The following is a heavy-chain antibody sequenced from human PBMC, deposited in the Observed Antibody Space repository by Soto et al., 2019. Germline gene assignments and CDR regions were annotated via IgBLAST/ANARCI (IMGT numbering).Heavy chain of an antibody. Sequence: QLQLQESGPGLVKPSETLSLTCTVSGGSVSSNSYSWGWIRQSPGKGLEWIGTIYSSENTYYNPSLLSRVTISVDTSKNEFSVRLSSVTAADTAVYYCARLNGYCVSTNCHGYYGMDVWGQGTTVTVSS. CDR1: GGSVSSNSYS. CDR2: IYSSENT. J-gene: IGHJ6*02. D-gene: IGHD2-2*03. CDR3: ARLNGYCVSTNCHGYYGMDV. V-gene: IGHV4-39*01.